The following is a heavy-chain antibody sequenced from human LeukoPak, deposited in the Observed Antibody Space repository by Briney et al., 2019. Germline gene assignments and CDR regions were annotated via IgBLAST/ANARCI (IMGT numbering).Heavy chain of an antibody. CDR1: GYTFTVYY. CDR2: INPNSGGT. D-gene: IGHD3-10*01. J-gene: IGHJ4*02. CDR3: ARDLPSYQGRGAPLDY. Sequence: GASVTVSFKASGYTFTVYYMHWVRQAPGQGLEWMGWINPNSGGTNYAQKFQGRVTMTRDTSISTAYMELSRLRSDDTAVYYCARDLPSYQGRGAPLDYWGQGTLVTVSS. V-gene: IGHV1-2*02.